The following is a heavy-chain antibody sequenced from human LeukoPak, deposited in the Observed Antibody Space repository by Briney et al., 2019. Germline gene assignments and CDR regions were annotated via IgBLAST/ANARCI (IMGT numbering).Heavy chain of an antibody. CDR3: AREALRYGMDV. Sequence: SETLSLTCTVSGGSISSYYWSWIRQPPGKGLEWIGYIYYSGSTNYNPSLKGRVTISVDTSKNQFSLKLSSVTAADTAVYYCAREALRYGMDVWGQGTTVTVSS. V-gene: IGHV4-59*01. CDR2: IYYSGST. J-gene: IGHJ6*02. CDR1: GGSISSYY.